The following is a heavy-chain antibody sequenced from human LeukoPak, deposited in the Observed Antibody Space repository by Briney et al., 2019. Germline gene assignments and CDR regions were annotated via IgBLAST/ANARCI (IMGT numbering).Heavy chain of an antibody. CDR2: ISGSGGST. V-gene: IGHV3-23*01. Sequence: PGGSLRLSCAASGFTFSSYAMSWVRQAPGKGLEWVPAISGSGGSTYYADSVKGRFTISRDNSKNTLYLQMSSLRAEDTAVYYCAKDRLRLRGTSGAFDTWGQGTMVTVSS. D-gene: IGHD2-2*01. CDR1: GFTFSSYA. J-gene: IGHJ3*02. CDR3: AKDRLRLRGTSGAFDT.